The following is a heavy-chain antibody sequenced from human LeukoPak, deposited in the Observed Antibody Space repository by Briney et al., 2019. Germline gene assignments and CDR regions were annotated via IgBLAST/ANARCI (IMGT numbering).Heavy chain of an antibody. J-gene: IGHJ3*02. CDR2: ISSSSSYI. Sequence: GGSLRLSCAASGFTFSSYEMNWVRQAPGKGLEWVSSISSSSSYIYYADSVKGRFTISRDNAKNSLYLQMNSLRAEDTAVYYCARANYDFDAFDIWGQGTMVTVSS. CDR1: GFTFSSYE. CDR3: ARANYDFDAFDI. V-gene: IGHV3-21*01. D-gene: IGHD3-22*01.